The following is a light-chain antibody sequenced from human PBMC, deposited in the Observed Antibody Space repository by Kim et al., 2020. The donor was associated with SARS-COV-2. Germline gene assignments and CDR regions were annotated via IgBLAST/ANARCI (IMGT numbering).Light chain of an antibody. CDR2: DAS. J-gene: IGKJ2*01. V-gene: IGKV1-33*01. CDR1: QDISNY. CDR3: QQYDNLPSSA. Sequence: DIQMTQSPSSLSASVGDRVTITCQASQDISNYLNWYQQKPGKAPKLLIYDASNLETGVPSRFSGSGSGTDFTFTISSLQPEDIATYYCQQYDNLPSSAFGQGTKLE.